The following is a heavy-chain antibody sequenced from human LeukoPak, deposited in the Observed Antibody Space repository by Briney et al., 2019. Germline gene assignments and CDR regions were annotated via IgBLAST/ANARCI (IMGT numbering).Heavy chain of an antibody. J-gene: IGHJ2*01. Sequence: PGGSLRLSCAASGFTFSSYSMNWVRQAPGKGLEWVSSISSSSSYIYYADSVKGRFTISRDNAKNSLYLQMNSLRVEDTAVYYCARERGGQDWDFDLWGRGTLVTVSS. CDR3: ARERGGQDWDFDL. V-gene: IGHV3-21*01. CDR2: ISSSSSYI. D-gene: IGHD3-10*01. CDR1: GFTFSSYS.